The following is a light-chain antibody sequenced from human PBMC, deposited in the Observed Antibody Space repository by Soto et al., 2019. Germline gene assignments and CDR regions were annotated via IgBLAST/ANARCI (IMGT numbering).Light chain of an antibody. J-gene: IGLJ2*01. V-gene: IGLV2-23*02. Sequence: QSVLTQPASLSGSPGQSITISCTGSSSDVGSYNLVSWYQQYPGKEPRLLIYEVTKRPSGVPARFSGSKSGNTASLTVSGLQGDDEADYYCSSYAGTNNVIFGGGTKLTVL. CDR3: SSYAGTNNVI. CDR2: EVT. CDR1: SSDVGSYNL.